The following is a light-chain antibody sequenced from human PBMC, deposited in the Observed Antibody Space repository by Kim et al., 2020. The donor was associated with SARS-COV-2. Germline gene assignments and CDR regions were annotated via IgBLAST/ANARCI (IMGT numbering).Light chain of an antibody. V-gene: IGLV2-11*01. J-gene: IGLJ2*01. CDR3: CSFAGSYTPVI. Sequence: QSVTISCPGTSSDVGNYKFVSWYQQHPGKAPKLIIFDVTERPSGVPDRFSASKSGNTASLTISGLQAEDDADYYCCSFAGSYTPVIFGGGTQLTVL. CDR1: SSDVGNYKF. CDR2: DVT.